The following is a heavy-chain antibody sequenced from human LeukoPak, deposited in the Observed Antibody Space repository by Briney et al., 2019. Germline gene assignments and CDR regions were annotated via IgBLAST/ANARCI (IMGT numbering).Heavy chain of an antibody. CDR1: GFTFSSYA. CDR3: AKDPYYYDSSGQTI. CDR2: ISGSGGST. V-gene: IGHV3-23*01. J-gene: IGHJ4*02. Sequence: GGSLRLSCAASGFTFSSYATSWVRQAPGKGLELVSAISGSGGSTYYADSVKGRFTISRDNSKNTLYLQMNSLRAEDTAVYYCAKDPYYYDSSGQTIWGQGTLVTVSS. D-gene: IGHD3-22*01.